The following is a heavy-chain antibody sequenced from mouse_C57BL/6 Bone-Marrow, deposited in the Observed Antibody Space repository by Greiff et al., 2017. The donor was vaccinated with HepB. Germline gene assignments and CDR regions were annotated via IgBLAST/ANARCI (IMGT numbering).Heavy chain of an antibody. CDR2: IDPENGDT. V-gene: IGHV14-4*01. J-gene: IGHJ2*01. D-gene: IGHD1-1*01. CDR1: GFNIKDDY. Sequence: EVQLQQSGAELVRPGASVKLSCTASGFNIKDDYMHWVKQRPEQGLEWIGWIDPENGDTEYASKFQGKATITADTSSNTAYLQLSSLTSVDTAVYYCTTDYYGSSDGYGGQGTTLTVTS. CDR3: TTDYYGSSDGY.